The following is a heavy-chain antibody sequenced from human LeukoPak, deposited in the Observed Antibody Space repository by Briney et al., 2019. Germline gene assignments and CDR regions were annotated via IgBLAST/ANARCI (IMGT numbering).Heavy chain of an antibody. D-gene: IGHD3-16*01. CDR3: ARVGADLSLGELIDY. CDR2: MNPNSGNT. J-gene: IGHJ4*02. V-gene: IGHV1-8*01. CDR1: GYTFTSYD. Sequence: ASVKVSCKASGYTFTSYDINWVRQATGQGLGWMGWMNPNSGNTGYAQKFQGRVTMTRNTSISTAYMELSSLRSEDTAVYYCARVGADLSLGELIDYWGQGTLVTVSS.